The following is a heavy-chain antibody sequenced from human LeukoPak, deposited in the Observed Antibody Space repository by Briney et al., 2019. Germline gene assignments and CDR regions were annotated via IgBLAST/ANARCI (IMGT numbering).Heavy chain of an antibody. CDR2: ISYDGSNK. CDR3: AKDQKPYCRSTSCYPYGGFDY. V-gene: IGHV3-30*18. CDR1: GFTFSSYG. D-gene: IGHD2-2*01. J-gene: IGHJ4*02. Sequence: GGSLRLSCAASGFTFSSYGMHWVRQAPGKGLEWVAVISYDGSNKYYADSVKGRFTISRDSSKNTLYLQMNSLRAEDTAVYYCAKDQKPYCRSTSCYPYGGFDYWGQGTLVTVSS.